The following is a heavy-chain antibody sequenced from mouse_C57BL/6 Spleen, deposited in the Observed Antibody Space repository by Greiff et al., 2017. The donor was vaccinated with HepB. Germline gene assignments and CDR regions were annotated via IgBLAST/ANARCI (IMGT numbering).Heavy chain of an antibody. CDR3: ARQGYDGYLFYAMDY. D-gene: IGHD2-3*01. CDR2: ISGGGGNT. V-gene: IGHV5-9*01. J-gene: IGHJ4*01. Sequence: EVQGVESGGGLVKPGGSLKLSCAASGFTFSSYTMSWVRQTPEKRLEWVATISGGGGNTYYPDSVKGRFTISRDNAKNTLYLQMSSLRSEDTALYYCARQGYDGYLFYAMDYWGQGTSVTVSS. CDR1: GFTFSSYT.